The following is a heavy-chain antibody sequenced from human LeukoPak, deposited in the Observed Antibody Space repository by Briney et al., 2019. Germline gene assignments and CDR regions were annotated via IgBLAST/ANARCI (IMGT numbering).Heavy chain of an antibody. D-gene: IGHD3-3*01. V-gene: IGHV3-21*01. J-gene: IGHJ6*03. CDR2: ISTSGSYI. Sequence: GGSLRLSCAASGFTFITSSMNWVRQPPGKGLEWVSSISTSGSYIYFADSVKGRFTISRDNAKNTLYLQMNSLRAEDTAVYYCARGDRPAHDFWSGIAYYMDVWGKGTTVTVSS. CDR3: ARGDRPAHDFWSGIAYYMDV. CDR1: GFTFITSS.